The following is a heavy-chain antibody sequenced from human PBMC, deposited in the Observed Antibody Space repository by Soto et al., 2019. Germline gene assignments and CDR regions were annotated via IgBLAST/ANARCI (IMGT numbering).Heavy chain of an antibody. D-gene: IGHD3-10*01. Sequence: EVQLVESGGGLVQPGGSLRLSCAASGFTFSGYWMHWVRQAPGKGLVWVSCINSDGITRHADSVKGRFTISRDNAKSTLYLQMNSLRVDDTAVYFCARAMVPGRYWGQGTLVTVSS. CDR3: ARAMVPGRY. CDR2: INSDGIT. J-gene: IGHJ1*01. CDR1: GFTFSGYW. V-gene: IGHV3-74*01.